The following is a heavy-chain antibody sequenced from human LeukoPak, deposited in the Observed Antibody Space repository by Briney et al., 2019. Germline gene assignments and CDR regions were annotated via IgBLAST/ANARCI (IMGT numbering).Heavy chain of an antibody. D-gene: IGHD2-2*01. J-gene: IGHJ4*02. V-gene: IGHV1-2*02. Sequence: ASVKVSCKASGYTFTDYYLHWVRQAPGQGFEWMGWINPNSGDTNYAQKFQGRVTMTRDTSISTAHMEMSRLRSDDTAVYYCARADFLYCSSTTCLFDYWGQGTLVTVSS. CDR2: INPNSGDT. CDR3: ARADFLYCSSTTCLFDY. CDR1: GYTFTDYY.